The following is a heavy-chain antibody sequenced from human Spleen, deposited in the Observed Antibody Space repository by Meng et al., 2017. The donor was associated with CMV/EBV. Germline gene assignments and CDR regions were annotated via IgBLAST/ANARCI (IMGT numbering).Heavy chain of an antibody. CDR1: GYTFTGYN. D-gene: IGHD3-22*01. V-gene: IGHV1-2*02. J-gene: IGHJ4*02. CDR3: ARGTPYYYDSSGYYLGDY. CDR2: INPNSGGT. Sequence: LVRSGAEVRKPGASVKASCKASGYTFTGYNRHWVRQAPGQGLEWMGWINPNSGGTNYAQKLQGRVTMTTDTSTSTAYMELRSLRSDDTAVYYCARGTPYYYDSSGYYLGDYWGQGTLVTVSS.